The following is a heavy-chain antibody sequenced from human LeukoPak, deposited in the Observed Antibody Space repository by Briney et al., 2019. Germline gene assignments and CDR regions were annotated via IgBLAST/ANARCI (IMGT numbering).Heavy chain of an antibody. CDR1: GYSIGRDYY. V-gene: IGHV4-38-2*02. CDR2: IFHTGRT. J-gene: IGHJ5*02. CDR3: ARDGGYPTTDEGFDP. Sequence: SETLSLACKVSGYSIGRDYYWAWLRQPPGKGLEWIGSIFHTGRTVYNPSYESRLTISMDTSENEFFLRLNSVTAADTAVYFCARDGGYPTTDEGFDPWGLGTLVTVSS. D-gene: IGHD5-12*01.